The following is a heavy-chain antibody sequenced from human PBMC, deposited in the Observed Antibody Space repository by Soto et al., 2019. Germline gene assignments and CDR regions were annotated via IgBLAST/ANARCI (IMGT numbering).Heavy chain of an antibody. CDR3: ARIRAYYDYVWGSYRYHYYYYYGMDV. CDR2: IDWDDDK. CDR1: GFSLSTSGMC. V-gene: IGHV2-70*01. J-gene: IGHJ6*02. D-gene: IGHD3-16*02. Sequence: GSGPTLVNPTQTLTLTCTFSGFSLSTSGMCVSWIRQPPGKALEWLALIDWDDDKYYSTSLKTRLTISKDTSKNQVVLTMTNMDPVDTATYYCARIRAYYDYVWGSYRYHYYYYYGMDVWGQGTTVTVSS.